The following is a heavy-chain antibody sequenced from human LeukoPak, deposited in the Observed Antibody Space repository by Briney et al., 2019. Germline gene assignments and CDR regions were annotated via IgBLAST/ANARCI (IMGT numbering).Heavy chain of an antibody. V-gene: IGHV3-30*03. CDR1: GFTFSSYG. D-gene: IGHD2-15*01. Sequence: GGSLRLSCAASGFTFSSYGMHWVRQAPGKGLEWVGVISYDGSNKYYADSVKGRFTISRDNSKDTLDLQMNSLRAEDTAVYYCARGERIVTATRSDFDYWGQGTLVTVSS. CDR3: ARGERIVTATRSDFDY. CDR2: ISYDGSNK. J-gene: IGHJ4*02.